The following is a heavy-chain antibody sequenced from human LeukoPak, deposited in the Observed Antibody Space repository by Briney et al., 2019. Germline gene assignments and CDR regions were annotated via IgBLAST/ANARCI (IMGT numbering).Heavy chain of an antibody. CDR1: GFSFISYW. Sequence: PGGSLRLSCAASGFSFISYWMTWVRQAPGEGLEWVANIKQDGSEKYYVDSVQGRFTISRDNAKNSLYLQMNSLRAEDTAVYYCARARLDYGSFDYWGQGTLVTVSS. CDR2: IKQDGSEK. J-gene: IGHJ4*02. D-gene: IGHD3-10*01. V-gene: IGHV3-7*01. CDR3: ARARLDYGSFDY.